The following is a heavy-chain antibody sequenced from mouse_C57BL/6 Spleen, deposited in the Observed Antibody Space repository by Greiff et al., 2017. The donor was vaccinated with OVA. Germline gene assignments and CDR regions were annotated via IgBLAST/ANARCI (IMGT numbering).Heavy chain of an antibody. J-gene: IGHJ1*03. CDR1: GYAFSSSW. V-gene: IGHV1-82*01. Sequence: QVQLQQSGPELVKPGASVKISCKASGYAFSSSWMNWVKQRPGKGLEWIGRIYPGDGDTNYNGKFKGKATLTADKSSSTAYMQLSSLTSEDSAVYCCARITTVVATKYFDVWGTGTTVTVSS. CDR3: ARITTVVATKYFDV. CDR2: IYPGDGDT. D-gene: IGHD1-1*01.